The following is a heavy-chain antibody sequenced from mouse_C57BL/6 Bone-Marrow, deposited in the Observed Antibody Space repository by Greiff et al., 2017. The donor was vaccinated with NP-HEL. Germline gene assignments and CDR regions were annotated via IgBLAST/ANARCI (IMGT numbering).Heavy chain of an antibody. V-gene: IGHV5-17*01. CDR1: GFTFSDYG. CDR2: ISSGSSTI. D-gene: IGHD1-3*01. CDR3: ARTLKFAY. Sequence: EVKLVESGGGLVKPGGSLKLSCAASGFTFSDYGMHWVRQAPEKGLEWVAYISSGSSTIYYVDTVKGRFTISRDNAKNTLFLQMTSLRSEDTAMYYCARTLKFAYWGQGTLVTVSA. J-gene: IGHJ3*01.